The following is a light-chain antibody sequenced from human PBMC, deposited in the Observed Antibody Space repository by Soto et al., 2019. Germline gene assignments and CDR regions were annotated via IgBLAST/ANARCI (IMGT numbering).Light chain of an antibody. CDR3: SSYTSSSTYV. J-gene: IGLJ1*01. CDR1: SSDVGGSNG. CDR2: DVS. V-gene: IGLV2-18*02. Sequence: QSALTQPPSVSGSPGQSVAISCTGTSSDVGGSNGVSWYQQPPGTAPKLIIYDVSNRPSGVPDRFSGSKSGNTASLIISGLQADDDGDYYCSSYTSSSTYVFGTGTKLTVL.